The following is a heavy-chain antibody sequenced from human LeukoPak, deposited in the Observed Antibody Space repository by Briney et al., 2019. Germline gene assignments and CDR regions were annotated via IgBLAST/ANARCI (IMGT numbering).Heavy chain of an antibody. J-gene: IGHJ4*02. CDR3: ARGGPLEDYVWGSYPVPYYFDY. D-gene: IGHD3-16*02. Sequence: PSETLSLTCTVSGGSISSSSYYWGWIRQPPGKGLEWIGRIYTSGSTNYNPSLKSRVTMSVDTSKNQFSLKLSSVTAADTAVYYCARGGPLEDYVWGSYPVPYYFDYWGQGTLVTVSS. CDR1: GGSISSSSYY. V-gene: IGHV4-61*05. CDR2: IYTSGST.